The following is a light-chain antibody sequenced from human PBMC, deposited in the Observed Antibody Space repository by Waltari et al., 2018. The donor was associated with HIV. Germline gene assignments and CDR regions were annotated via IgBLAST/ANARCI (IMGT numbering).Light chain of an antibody. CDR3: STHTANHTLG. V-gene: IGLV2-14*03. Sequence: QSTLTQPASVSGSPGQSVTLPCTGTTYDFDTYCFPSCSQQRPGSIPKVIIYEVRMRPSGVSHRFSGSRSGNTASLTISGLQAEDEAIYYCSTHTANHTLGFGGGTKLTVL. J-gene: IGLJ3*02. CDR1: TYDFDTYCF. CDR2: EVR.